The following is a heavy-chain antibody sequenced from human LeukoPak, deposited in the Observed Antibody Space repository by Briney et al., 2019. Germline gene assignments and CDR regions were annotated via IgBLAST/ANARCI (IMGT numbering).Heavy chain of an antibody. CDR1: GYIFTRYY. V-gene: IGHV1-2*02. CDR2: INPNSGGT. Sequence: GASVKVSCKASGYIFTRYYMHWVRQAPGQGLEWMGWINPNSGGTSYAQKFQGRVTMTRDTSISAAYMELSRLRSDDTAVYYCARDRNSGTYYEYAFDIWGQGTMVTVSS. D-gene: IGHD1-26*01. CDR3: ARDRNSGTYYEYAFDI. J-gene: IGHJ3*02.